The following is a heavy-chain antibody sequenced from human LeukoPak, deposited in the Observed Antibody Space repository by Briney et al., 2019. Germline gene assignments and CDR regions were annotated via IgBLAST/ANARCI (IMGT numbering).Heavy chain of an antibody. CDR3: ARDLFGVAYYFGY. CDR1: GYTFTGYY. V-gene: IGHV1-2*02. CDR2: INPNSGGT. Sequence: ASVKVSCKASGYTFTGYYMHWVRQAPGQGLEWMGWINPNSGGTNYAQKFQGRVTMTRDTSISTAYMELSRLRSDDTAVYYCARDLFGVAYYFGYWGQGTLVTVSS. D-gene: IGHD3-3*01. J-gene: IGHJ4*02.